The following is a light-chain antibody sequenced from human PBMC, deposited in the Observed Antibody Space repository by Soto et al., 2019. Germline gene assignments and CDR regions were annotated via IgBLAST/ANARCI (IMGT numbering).Light chain of an antibody. CDR1: QSINAW. J-gene: IGKJ1*01. CDR3: QQYHRYST. CDR2: DVS. Sequence: DIQMNQAPSTLSASVEDRVTITCRASQSINAWLAWYQQKPGKAPKLLIYDVSTLDSGVPSRFSGSASGTEFTLTISYLESDDFATYYCQQYHRYSTFGQGTKVDI. V-gene: IGKV1-5*01.